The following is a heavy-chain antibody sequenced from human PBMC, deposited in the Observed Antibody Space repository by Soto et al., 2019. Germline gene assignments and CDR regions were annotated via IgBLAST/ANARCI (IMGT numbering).Heavy chain of an antibody. Sequence: QVQLVQSGAEVKKPGASVKVSCKASGYTFTSYGISWVRQAPGQGLEWLEWISAYNGNTKYSQQLQGRVTTTTDTPTSTGYMELWSLGSDDTAVYYCARDLGGSYDAPVNYWGQGTLVTVSS. D-gene: IGHD1-26*01. J-gene: IGHJ4*02. CDR3: ARDLGGSYDAPVNY. CDR2: ISAYNGNT. CDR1: GYTFTSYG. V-gene: IGHV1-18*01.